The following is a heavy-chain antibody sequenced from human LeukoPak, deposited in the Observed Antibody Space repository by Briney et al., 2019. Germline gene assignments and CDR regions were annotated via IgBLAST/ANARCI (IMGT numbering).Heavy chain of an antibody. CDR2: IYYSGST. D-gene: IGHD3-22*01. Sequence: SETLSLTCTVSGGSISGDYWSWIRQPPGKGLEWIGYIYYSGSTNYNPSLKSRVTISVDTSKNQFSLKLSSVTAADTAVYYCARVSYDSSGHSFDYWGQGTLVTVSS. CDR3: ARVSYDSSGHSFDY. J-gene: IGHJ4*02. V-gene: IGHV4-59*01. CDR1: GGSISGDY.